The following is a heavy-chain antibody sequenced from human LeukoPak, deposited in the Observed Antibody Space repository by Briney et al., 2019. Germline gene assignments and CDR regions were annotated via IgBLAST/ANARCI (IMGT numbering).Heavy chain of an antibody. D-gene: IGHD3-10*01. CDR2: TYYRSKWYN. V-gene: IGHV6-1*01. Sequence: SQTLSLTCAISGDSVSSNSAAWNWLRQSPSRGLEWLGRTYYRSKWYNDYAVSVKSRITINPDTSKNQFSLQLNSVTPEDTAVYYCARELAGHYYGSGSSFDYWGQGTLVTVSS. CDR3: ARELAGHYYGSGSSFDY. J-gene: IGHJ4*02. CDR1: GDSVSSNSAA.